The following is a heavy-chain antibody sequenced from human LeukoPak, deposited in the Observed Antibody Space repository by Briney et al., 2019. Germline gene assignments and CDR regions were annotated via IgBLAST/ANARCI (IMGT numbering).Heavy chain of an antibody. J-gene: IGHJ4*02. Sequence: PGGSLRLSCAASGFTFNGYSMNWVRQAPGKGLEWVSSISSSSTYIHYADSVKGRFTITRDNAKDSLYLQMNSLRAEDTAVYYCARGLCSNTGCYNRAGYWGQGTLVTVSS. V-gene: IGHV3-21*01. CDR3: ARGLCSNTGCYNRAGY. D-gene: IGHD2-2*02. CDR2: ISSSSTYI. CDR1: GFTFNGYS.